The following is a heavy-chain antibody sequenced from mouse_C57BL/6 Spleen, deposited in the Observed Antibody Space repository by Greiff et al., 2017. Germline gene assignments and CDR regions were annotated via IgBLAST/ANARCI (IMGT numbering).Heavy chain of an antibody. V-gene: IGHV5-16*01. Sequence: EVKLMESEGGLVQPGSSMKLSCTASGFTFSDYYMAWVRQVPEKGLEWVANINYDGSSTYYLDSLKSRFIISRDNAKNILYLQMSSLKSEDTATYYCARVYGNYWYFDVWGTGTTVTVSS. CDR2: INYDGSST. D-gene: IGHD2-1*01. CDR3: ARVYGNYWYFDV. J-gene: IGHJ1*03. CDR1: GFTFSDYY.